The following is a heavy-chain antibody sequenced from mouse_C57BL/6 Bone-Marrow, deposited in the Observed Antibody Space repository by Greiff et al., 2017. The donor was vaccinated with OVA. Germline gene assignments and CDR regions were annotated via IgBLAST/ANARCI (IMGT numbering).Heavy chain of an antibody. CDR2: IYPSDSET. CDR1: GYTFTSYW. V-gene: IGHV1-61*01. J-gene: IGHJ1*03. CDR3: AREEADYCGSRPYWYFDG. Sequence: VQLQQPGAELVRPGSSVKLSCKASGYTFTSYWMDWVKQRPGQGLEWIGNIYPSDSETHYNQKFKDKATLTVDKSSSTAYMQLSSLTSEDSAVYYCAREEADYCGSRPYWYFDGWGTGTTVTVSS. D-gene: IGHD1-1*01.